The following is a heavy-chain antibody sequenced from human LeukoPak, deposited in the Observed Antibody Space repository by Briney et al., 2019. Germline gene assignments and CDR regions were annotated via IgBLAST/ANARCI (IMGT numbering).Heavy chain of an antibody. D-gene: IGHD6-6*01. CDR1: GFTFSSYS. V-gene: IGHV3-21*01. Sequence: GGSLRLSCAASGFTFSSYSMNWVRQAPGKGLGWVSSISSRSSYIYYADSVKGRFTISRDNAWNSVSLQMNSLRAEDTAVYYCARDGYSSSSRFDYWGQGTLVTVSS. J-gene: IGHJ4*02. CDR2: ISSRSSYI. CDR3: ARDGYSSSSRFDY.